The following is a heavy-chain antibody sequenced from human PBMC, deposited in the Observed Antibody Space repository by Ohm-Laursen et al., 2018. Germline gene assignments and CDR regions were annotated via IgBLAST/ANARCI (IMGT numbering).Heavy chain of an antibody. D-gene: IGHD6-19*01. J-gene: IGHJ4*02. CDR2: INHSRST. CDR3: ARGFSGWWGRIDY. V-gene: IGHV4-34*01. Sequence: PSDTLSLTCAVSGGSFSGYYWNWIRQPPGKGLEWIGEINHSRSTKYNSSFKSRVTISVDTSKNQFSLKLSSVTAADTAVYYCARGFSGWWGRIDYWGQGILVTVSS. CDR1: GGSFSGYY.